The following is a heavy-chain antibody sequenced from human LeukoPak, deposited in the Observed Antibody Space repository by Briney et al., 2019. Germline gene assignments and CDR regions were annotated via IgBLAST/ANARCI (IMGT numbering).Heavy chain of an antibody. CDR1: GGSISSYD. V-gene: IGHV4-59*01. CDR2: IYYSGST. D-gene: IGHD5-18*01. CDR3: ARTTEGGYTYDYFYYYYMDV. Sequence: PSETLSLTCTVSGGSISSYDWSWIRQPPGKGLEWIGYIYYSGSTNYNPSPKSRGTISVDTSKNQFSLKLSSVNAADTAVYYCARTTEGGYTYDYFYYYYMDVWGKGTTVTISS. J-gene: IGHJ6*03.